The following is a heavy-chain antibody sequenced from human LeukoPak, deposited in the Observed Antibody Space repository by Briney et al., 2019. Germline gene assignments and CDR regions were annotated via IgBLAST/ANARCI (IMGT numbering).Heavy chain of an antibody. CDR1: EFTFSTYG. J-gene: IGHJ5*02. Sequence: PGGSLRLSCAASEFTFSTYGMHWVREAPGHGLEWLTVISYDGSYKFYADSVKGPFTISRDNSKNALYLQMNSLRAEDTAVYYCARDQGSNWSVGNNWFDPWGQGTLVTVSS. D-gene: IGHD6-13*01. V-gene: IGHV3-30*03. CDR2: ISYDGSYK. CDR3: ARDQGSNWSVGNNWFDP.